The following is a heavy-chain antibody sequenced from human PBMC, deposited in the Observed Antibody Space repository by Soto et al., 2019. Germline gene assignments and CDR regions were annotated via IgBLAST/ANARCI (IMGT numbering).Heavy chain of an antibody. D-gene: IGHD2-2*01. CDR3: ARHRDCSSTSCYAYYFDY. J-gene: IGHJ4*02. CDR2: IYYSGST. V-gene: IGHV4-39*01. CDR1: GGSISSSSYY. Sequence: QLQLQESGPGLVKPSETLSLTCTVSGGSISSSSYYWGWIRQPPGKGLEWIGSIYYSGSTYYNPSLKSRVTISVDTSKNQFSLKLSSVTAADTAVYYCARHRDCSSTSCYAYYFDYWGQGTLVTVSS.